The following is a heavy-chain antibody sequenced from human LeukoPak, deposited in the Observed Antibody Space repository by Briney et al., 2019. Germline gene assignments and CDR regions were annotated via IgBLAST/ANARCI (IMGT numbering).Heavy chain of an antibody. Sequence: SVKVSCKASGGAFSSYAISWVRQAPGQGLEWMGGIIPIFGTANYAQKFQGRVTITTDESTSTAYMELSSLRSEDTAVYYCARDQGYQSYYMDVWSKGTTVTVSS. CDR3: ARDQGYQSYYMDV. J-gene: IGHJ6*03. V-gene: IGHV1-69*05. CDR2: IIPIFGTA. D-gene: IGHD3-16*02. CDR1: GGAFSSYA.